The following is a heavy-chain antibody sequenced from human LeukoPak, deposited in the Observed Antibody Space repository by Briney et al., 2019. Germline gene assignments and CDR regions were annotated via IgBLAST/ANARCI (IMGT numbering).Heavy chain of an antibody. CDR3: ARAGLLEESKYFDY. CDR2: IIPIFGTA. D-gene: IGHD2-15*01. Sequence: ASVKVSCKASGGTLSSYAISWVRQAPGQGLEWMGGIIPIFGTANYAQKFQGRVTITTDESTSTAYMELSSLRSEDTAVYYCARAGLLEESKYFDYWGQGTLVTVSS. CDR1: GGTLSSYA. J-gene: IGHJ4*02. V-gene: IGHV1-69*05.